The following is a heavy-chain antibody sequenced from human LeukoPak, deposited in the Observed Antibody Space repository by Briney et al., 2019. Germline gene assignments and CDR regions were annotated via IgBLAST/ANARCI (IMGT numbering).Heavy chain of an antibody. V-gene: IGHV4-59*12. CDR3: ARVLAGYFDY. Sequence: SETLSLTCTVSGGSMMSYYWSWIRQSPGKGLEWIGYIYSSGSSNYNPSLKSRVTMSVDTSKNQFSLKLSSVTAADTAVYYCARVLAGYFDYWGQGTLVTVSS. J-gene: IGHJ4*02. D-gene: IGHD6-13*01. CDR2: IYSSGSS. CDR1: GGSMMSYY.